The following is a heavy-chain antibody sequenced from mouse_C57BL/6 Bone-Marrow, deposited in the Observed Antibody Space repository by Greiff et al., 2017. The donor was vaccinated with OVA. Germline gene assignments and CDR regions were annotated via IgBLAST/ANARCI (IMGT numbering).Heavy chain of an antibody. Sequence: DVHLVESGGGLVKPGGSLKLSCAASGFTFSDYGMHWVRQAPEKGLEWVAYISSGSSTIYYADTVKGRFTISRDNAKNTLFLQMTSLRSEDTAMYYCARKKLLYFDYWGQGTTLTVSS. J-gene: IGHJ2*01. CDR2: ISSGSSTI. CDR1: GFTFSDYG. CDR3: ARKKLLYFDY. V-gene: IGHV5-17*01.